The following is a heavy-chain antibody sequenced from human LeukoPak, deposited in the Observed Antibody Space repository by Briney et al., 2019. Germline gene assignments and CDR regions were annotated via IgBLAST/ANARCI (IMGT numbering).Heavy chain of an antibody. CDR2: ISYDGSNK. J-gene: IGHJ4*02. V-gene: IGHV3-30*18. D-gene: IGHD1-26*01. CDR1: GFTFSSYG. CDR3: AKVVYGGSYGDY. Sequence: PGRSLRLSCAASGFTFSSYGMHWVRQGPGKGLEWVAVISYDGSNKYYADSVKGRFTISRDNSKNTLYLQMNSLRAEDTAVYYCAKVVYGGSYGDYWGQGTLVTVSS.